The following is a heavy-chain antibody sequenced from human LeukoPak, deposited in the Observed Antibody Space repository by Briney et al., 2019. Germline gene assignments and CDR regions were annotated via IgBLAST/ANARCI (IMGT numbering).Heavy chain of an antibody. CDR3: ARDGDYDFWSGRPYYFDY. CDR1: GFTFSSYW. D-gene: IGHD3-3*01. J-gene: IGHJ4*02. V-gene: IGHV3-7*01. CDR2: IKQDGSEK. Sequence: GGSLRLSCAASGFTFSSYWMSWVRQAPGKGLEWVANIKQDGSEKYYVDSVKGRFTISRDNAKNSLYLQMNSLRAEDTAVYYCARDGDYDFWSGRPYYFDYWGQRTLVTVSS.